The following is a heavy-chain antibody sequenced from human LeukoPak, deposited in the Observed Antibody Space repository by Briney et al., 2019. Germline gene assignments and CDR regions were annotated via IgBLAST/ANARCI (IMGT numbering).Heavy chain of an antibody. D-gene: IGHD1-26*01. CDR2: ISSSSSYI. Sequence: GGSLRLSCAASGFTFSSYSMDWVRQAPGKGLEWVSSISSSSSYICYADSVRGRFTISRDNAKNSLYLQMNSLRAEDTAVYYCARDISGNFDYWGQGTLVTVSS. V-gene: IGHV3-21*01. CDR3: ARDISGNFDY. J-gene: IGHJ4*02. CDR1: GFTFSSYS.